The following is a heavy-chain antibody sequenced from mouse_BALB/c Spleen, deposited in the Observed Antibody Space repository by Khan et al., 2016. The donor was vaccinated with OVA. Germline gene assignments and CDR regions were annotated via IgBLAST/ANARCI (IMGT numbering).Heavy chain of an antibody. CDR3: ARSGTITTVVAADFDY. Sequence: EVQLQESGPGLVKPSQSLSLTCTVTGYSITSDYAWNWIRQFPGNKLEWMGYISYSGRTSYNPSLPSRISITRDTSNHQFFLQLHSVTTEDTTTFYGARSGTITTVVAADFDYWGQGTPLTVSS. D-gene: IGHD1-1*01. CDR2: ISYSGRT. CDR1: GYSITSDYA. J-gene: IGHJ2*01. V-gene: IGHV3-2*02.